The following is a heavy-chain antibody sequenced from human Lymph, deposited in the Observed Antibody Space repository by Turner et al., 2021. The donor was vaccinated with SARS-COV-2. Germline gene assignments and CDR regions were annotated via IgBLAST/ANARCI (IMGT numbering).Heavy chain of an antibody. D-gene: IGHD4-17*01. Sequence: EVQLVESGGGLVKPGGSLKLSCAAAGFTFSTYSMNWVRQAPGKGLEWIASISSSSSYIYYADSVKGRFTISRDDAKHSLYLQMNSLRAEDTAVYYCARDIPTTADYFDYWGQGTLVTVSS. CDR3: ARDIPTTADYFDY. CDR1: GFTFSTYS. V-gene: IGHV3-21*01. J-gene: IGHJ4*02. CDR2: ISSSSSYI.